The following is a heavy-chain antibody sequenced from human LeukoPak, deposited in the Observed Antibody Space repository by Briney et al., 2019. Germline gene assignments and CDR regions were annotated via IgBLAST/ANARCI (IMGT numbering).Heavy chain of an antibody. CDR3: VRGQATAWGLDY. CDR1: GFTFDDYA. D-gene: IGHD6-13*01. J-gene: IGHJ4*02. V-gene: IGHV3-74*01. CDR2: ISPDATTI. Sequence: GGSLRLSCAASGFTFDDYAMHWVRQAPGKGLVWVSHISPDATTITYAAFVKGRFTISRDNAKNTLYLQMNSLRAEDTALYYCVRGQATAWGLDYWGQGTLVTVSS.